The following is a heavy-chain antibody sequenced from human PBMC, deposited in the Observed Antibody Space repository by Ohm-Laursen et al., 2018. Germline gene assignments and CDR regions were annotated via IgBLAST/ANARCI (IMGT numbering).Heavy chain of an antibody. CDR2: ISAYTGNT. CDR1: GYTFNNYG. D-gene: IGHD6-13*01. CDR3: AREIAAAGTGDN. J-gene: IGHJ4*02. Sequence: VASVKVSCKASGYTFNNYGITWVRQAPGQGLEWMAWISAYTGNTNYAPKLQGRITVTTDTSTSTAYMELRSLRSDDTAIYYCAREIAAAGTGDNWGQGTLVTVSS. V-gene: IGHV1-18*01.